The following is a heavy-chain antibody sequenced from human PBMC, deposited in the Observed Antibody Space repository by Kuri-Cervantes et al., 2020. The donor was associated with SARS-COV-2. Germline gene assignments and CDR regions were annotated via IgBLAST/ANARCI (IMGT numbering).Heavy chain of an antibody. Sequence: GGSLRLSCAASGFTVSSNYMSWVRQAPGKGLEWVSVIYSGGSSTYYADSVKGRFTISRDNSKNTLYLQMNSLGAEDTAVYYCAKFAKVLLWFGDHYYFDYWGQGTLVTVSS. CDR2: IYSGGSST. D-gene: IGHD3-10*01. J-gene: IGHJ4*02. CDR1: GFTVSSNY. CDR3: AKFAKVLLWFGDHYYFDY. V-gene: IGHV3-23*03.